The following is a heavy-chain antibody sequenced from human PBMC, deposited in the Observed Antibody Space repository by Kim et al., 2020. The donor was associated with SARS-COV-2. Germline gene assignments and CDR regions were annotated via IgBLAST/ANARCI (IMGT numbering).Heavy chain of an antibody. D-gene: IGHD5-12*01. Sequence: GGSLRLSCAASGFTFSSYGMHWVRQAPGKGLEWVAAISYDGSNKYYADSVKGRFTISRDNSKNTLYLQMNSLRAEDTAVYYCAKVGGYSGYDLWATDYWGQGTLVTVSS. CDR2: ISYDGSNK. J-gene: IGHJ4*02. CDR1: GFTFSSYG. CDR3: AKVGGYSGYDLWATDY. V-gene: IGHV3-30*18.